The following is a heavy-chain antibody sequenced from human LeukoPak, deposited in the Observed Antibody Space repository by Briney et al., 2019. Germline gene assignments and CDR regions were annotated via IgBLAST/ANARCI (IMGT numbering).Heavy chain of an antibody. CDR3: AREYCGGDCYSRSGDAFDI. CDR2: ISTSSSYI. CDR1: GFTLSRYS. D-gene: IGHD2-21*02. J-gene: IGHJ3*02. V-gene: IGHV3-21*01. Sequence: GGSLRLSCAASGFTLSRYSMNWVRQAPGKGLEWVSFISTSSSYIYYTDSVKGRFTISRDNAKNSLYLQMNSLRAEDTAVYFCAREYCGGDCYSRSGDAFDIWGQGTMVTVSS.